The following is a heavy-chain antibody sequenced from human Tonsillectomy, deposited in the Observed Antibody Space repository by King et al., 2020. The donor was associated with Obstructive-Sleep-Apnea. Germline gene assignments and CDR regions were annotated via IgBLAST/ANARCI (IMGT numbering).Heavy chain of an antibody. J-gene: IGHJ4*02. CDR2: MNPNSGNT. CDR1: GYTFTSYD. V-gene: IGHV1-8*01. Sequence: VQLVESGAEVKKPGASVKVSCKAFGYTFTSYDIIWVRHATGQGLEWMGWMNPNSGNTGYAQKFQGRVTMTRNIAISTAYMELSSPRSEDTAVYFCARRRGAGSSDYWGQGTLVTVSS. D-gene: IGHD2-2*01. CDR3: ARRRGAGSSDY.